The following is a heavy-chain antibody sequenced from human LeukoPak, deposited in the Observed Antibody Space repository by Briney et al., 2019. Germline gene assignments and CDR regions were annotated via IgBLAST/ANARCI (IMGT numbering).Heavy chain of an antibody. J-gene: IGHJ4*02. CDR1: GDTFSSYA. V-gene: IGHV1-69*01. CDR2: IIPIFATA. CDR3: ARPRILHLRSPFDY. D-gene: IGHD2-21*01. Sequence: GSSVKVSCKASGDTFSSYAISWVRQAPGQGLEWMGGIIPIFATANYAQKFQGRLTITADESTSTAYMELSSLRSEDTAVYYCARPRILHLRSPFDYWGQGTLVTVSS.